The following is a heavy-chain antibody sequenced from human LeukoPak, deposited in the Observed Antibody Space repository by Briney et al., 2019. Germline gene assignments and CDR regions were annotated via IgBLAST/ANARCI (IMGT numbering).Heavy chain of an antibody. CDR3: AASPPDFCSGYWVFDY. J-gene: IGHJ4*02. Sequence: GASVKVSCKASGGTFTSYAISWVRQAPGQGVEWMGGIIPIFGTANYAQKFQGRGTITTDESTSTAYMELSSLRSEDTAVYYCAASPPDFCSGYWVFDYWGQGTLVTVSS. V-gene: IGHV1-69*05. CDR2: IIPIFGTA. CDR1: GGTFTSYA. D-gene: IGHD3-3*01.